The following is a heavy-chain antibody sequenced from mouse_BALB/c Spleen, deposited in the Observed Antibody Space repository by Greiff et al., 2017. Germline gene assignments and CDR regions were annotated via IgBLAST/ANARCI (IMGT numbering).Heavy chain of an antibody. J-gene: IGHJ2*01. D-gene: IGHD1-2*01. CDR3: ARHGVRLD. CDR2: ISSGGGST. Sequence: EVQRVESGGGLVKPGGSLKLSCAASGFAFSSYDMSWVRQTPEKRLEWVAYISSGGGSTYYPDTVKGRFTISSDSAKNTLYLQMSSLKSEDTAMYYCARHGVRLDWGQGTTLTVSS. CDR1: GFAFSSYD. V-gene: IGHV5-12-1*01.